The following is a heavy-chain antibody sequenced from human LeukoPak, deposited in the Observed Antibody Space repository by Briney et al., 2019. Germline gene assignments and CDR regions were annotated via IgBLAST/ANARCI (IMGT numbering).Heavy chain of an antibody. Sequence: XXXXCXASGFTFRSYWMSWVRQAPGKGREWVASTKQEGSEKYYVDSVKGRFTISRDNSRNSLYLQMNSLRAEDTAVYYRARDGLPFDSWGQGTLVTVSS. CDR1: GFTFRSYW. J-gene: IGHJ4*02. CDR2: TKQEGSEK. D-gene: IGHD3/OR15-3a*01. CDR3: ARDGLPFDS. V-gene: IGHV3-7*01.